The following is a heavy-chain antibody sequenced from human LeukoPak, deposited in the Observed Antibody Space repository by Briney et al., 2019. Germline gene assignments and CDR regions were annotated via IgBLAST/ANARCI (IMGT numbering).Heavy chain of an antibody. V-gene: IGHV4-30-4*01. CDR2: IYYSGST. CDR3: ARDLCGPGYYGAGNHWYFDL. Sequence: SETLSLTCTVSGGSISSGDYYWSWIRQPPGKGLEWLGYIYYSGSTYYNPSLKSRVTISVDTSKNQFSLKLSSVTAADTAVYYCARDLCGPGYYGAGNHWYFDLWGRGTLVTVSS. J-gene: IGHJ2*01. CDR1: GGSISSGDYY. D-gene: IGHD3-10*01.